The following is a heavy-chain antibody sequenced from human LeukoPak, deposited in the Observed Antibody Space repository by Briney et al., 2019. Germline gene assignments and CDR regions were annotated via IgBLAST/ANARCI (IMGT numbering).Heavy chain of an antibody. CDR3: ARDGGIQLWPYFDY. CDR1: WLNFRTYG. V-gene: IGHV3-23*01. Sequence: GGSLRLSRGASWLNFRTYGVSWVRQAPGKGLEWVSGISGSGGTTYYADSVRGRFTISRDNSRNTLHLQMSSLRAEDTAVYYCARDGGIQLWPYFDYWGQGTLVIVSS. J-gene: IGHJ4*02. CDR2: ISGSGGTT. D-gene: IGHD5-18*01.